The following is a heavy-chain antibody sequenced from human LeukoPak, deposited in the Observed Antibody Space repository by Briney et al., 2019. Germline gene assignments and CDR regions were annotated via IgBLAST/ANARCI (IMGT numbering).Heavy chain of an antibody. D-gene: IGHD6-13*01. CDR1: GFTFSSYG. CDR2: ISYDGSNK. CDR3: AKDLASSNDY. Sequence: GGSLRLSCAASGFTFSSYGMHWVRQAPGKGLEWVAVISYDGSNKYYADSVKGRFTISRDNSKNTLYLQMNSLRAEDTAVYYCAKDLASSNDYWGQGTLVTVSS. V-gene: IGHV3-30*18. J-gene: IGHJ4*02.